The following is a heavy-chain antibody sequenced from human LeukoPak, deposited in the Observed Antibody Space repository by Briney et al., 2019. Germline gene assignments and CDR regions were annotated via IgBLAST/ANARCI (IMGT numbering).Heavy chain of an antibody. CDR1: GYSFTSYW. Sequence: GESLKISCKGSGYSFTSYWIGWVRQMPGKGLEWMGIIYPGDSDTRYSPSFQGQVTISADKSISTAYLQWSSLKASDTAMYYCARSFTRLDIVVVPAAIRWSDWFDPWGQGTLVTVSS. D-gene: IGHD2-2*01. CDR3: ARSFTRLDIVVVPAAIRWSDWFDP. J-gene: IGHJ5*02. CDR2: IYPGDSDT. V-gene: IGHV5-51*01.